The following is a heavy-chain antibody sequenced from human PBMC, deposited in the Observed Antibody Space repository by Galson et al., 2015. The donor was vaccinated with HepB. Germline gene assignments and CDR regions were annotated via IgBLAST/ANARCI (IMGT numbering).Heavy chain of an antibody. D-gene: IGHD5-18*01. CDR3: ARVSAIQLSLGMGV. CDR2: ISYDGSNK. Sequence: SLRLSCAASGFTFSSYAMHWVRQAPGKGLEWVAVISYDGSNKYYADSVKGRFTISRDNSKNTLYLQMNSLRAEDTAVYYCARVSAIQLSLGMGVWGQGTTVTVSS. J-gene: IGHJ6*02. V-gene: IGHV3-30-3*01. CDR1: GFTFSSYA.